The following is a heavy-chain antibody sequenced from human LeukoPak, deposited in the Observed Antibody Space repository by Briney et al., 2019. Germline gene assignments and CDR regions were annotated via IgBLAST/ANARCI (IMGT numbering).Heavy chain of an antibody. CDR1: GGTFSSYA. CDR3: AREAPSPLLLDY. Sequence: SVKVSCKASGGTFSSYAISWVRQAPGQGLEWMGRIIPILGIANYAQKFQGRVTITADKSTGTAYMELSSLRSEDTAVYYCAREAPSPLLLDYWGQGTLVTVSS. D-gene: IGHD3-22*01. CDR2: IIPILGIA. V-gene: IGHV1-69*04. J-gene: IGHJ4*02.